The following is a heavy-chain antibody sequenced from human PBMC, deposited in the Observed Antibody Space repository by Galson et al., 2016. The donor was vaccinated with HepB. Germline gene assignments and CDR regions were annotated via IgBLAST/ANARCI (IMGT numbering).Heavy chain of an antibody. J-gene: IGHJ6*03. CDR1: GGSISSGTYH. V-gene: IGHV4-61*02. CDR2: IYTSGTT. D-gene: IGHD2-15*01. CDR3: ARVDSGGSPSTYYMDV. Sequence: TLSPTCTVSGGSISSGTYHWTWIRQPAGKGLEWIGRIYTSGTTKYNPSLKSRVTISVDTSNNQFSLKLTSVTAADTAVYYCARVDSGGSPSTYYMDVWGKGSTVTVSS.